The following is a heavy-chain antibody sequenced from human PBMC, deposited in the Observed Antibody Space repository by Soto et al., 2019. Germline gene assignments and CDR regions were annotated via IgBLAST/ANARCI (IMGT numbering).Heavy chain of an antibody. CDR2: INPNSGGT. CDR1: GYTFTGYY. CDR3: AREEVRGFGYYYYGMDV. J-gene: IGHJ6*02. Sequence: QVQLVQSGAEVKKPGASVKVSCKASGYTFTGYYMHWVRQAPGQGLEWMGWINPNSGGTNYAQKFQGWVTMTRDTSISTAYMELSRLRSDDTAVYYCAREEVRGFGYYYYGMDVWGQGTTVTVSS. D-gene: IGHD3-10*01. V-gene: IGHV1-2*04.